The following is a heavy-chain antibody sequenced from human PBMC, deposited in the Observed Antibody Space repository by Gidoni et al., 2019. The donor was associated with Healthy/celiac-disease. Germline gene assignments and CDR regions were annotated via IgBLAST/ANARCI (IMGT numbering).Heavy chain of an antibody. CDR3: ARTPAGWFDP. J-gene: IGHJ5*02. CDR1: GGSISSYY. D-gene: IGHD6-13*01. CDR2: IYYSGST. Sequence: QVQLQESGPGLVKPSESLSLTCTVSGGSISSYYWSWIRQPPGKGLEWIGYIYYSGSTNYNPSLKSRVTISVDTSKNQFSLPLSSVTAADTAVYYCARTPAGWFDPWGQGTLVTVSS. V-gene: IGHV4-59*01.